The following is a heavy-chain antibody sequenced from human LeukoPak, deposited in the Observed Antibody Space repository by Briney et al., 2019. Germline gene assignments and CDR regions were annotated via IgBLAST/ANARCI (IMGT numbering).Heavy chain of an antibody. CDR2: INHSGST. D-gene: IGHD3-10*01. Sequence: SESLSLTCAVYVGSFSGYYWSWIRQPPGKGLEWIGEINHSGSTNYNSSLKSRVTISVDTSKNQFSLKLSSVTAADTAAYYCARGYYGSGSHCCHMDVWGKGTTITVS. CDR1: VGSFSGYY. CDR3: ARGYYGSGSHCCHMDV. J-gene: IGHJ6*03. V-gene: IGHV4-34*01.